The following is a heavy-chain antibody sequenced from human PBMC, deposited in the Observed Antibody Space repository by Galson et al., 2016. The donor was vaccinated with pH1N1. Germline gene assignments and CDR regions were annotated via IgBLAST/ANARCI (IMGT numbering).Heavy chain of an antibody. V-gene: IGHV3-74*01. D-gene: IGHD5-18*01. CDR1: GFIFSNSW. CDR2: TNGDGSNT. CDR3: ARGVDTGGR. J-gene: IGHJ4*02. Sequence: SLRLSCAASGFIFSNSWMHWVRQAPGKGLLWVARTNGDGSNTNYADSVKGRFTISRDNAKNTLYLQMDRLRAEDTAVYYCARGVDTGGRWGQGTLVTVSS.